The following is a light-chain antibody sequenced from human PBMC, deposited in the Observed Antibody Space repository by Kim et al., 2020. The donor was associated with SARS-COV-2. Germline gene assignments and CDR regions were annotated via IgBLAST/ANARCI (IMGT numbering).Light chain of an antibody. CDR1: QDISNY. J-gene: IGKJ1*01. CDR3: QKCDSAPWT. V-gene: IGKV1-27*01. Sequence: ASVGDGVTIPCRPGQDISNYLAWFQLKPGKAPKLLIYAASALQPGVPSRFSGSGSGTDFTLTVTSLQPEDVATYYCQKCDSAPWTFGQGTKVDIK. CDR2: AAS.